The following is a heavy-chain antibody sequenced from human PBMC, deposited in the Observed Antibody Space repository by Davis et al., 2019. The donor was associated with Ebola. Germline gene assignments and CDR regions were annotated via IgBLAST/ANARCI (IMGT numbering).Heavy chain of an antibody. J-gene: IGHJ5*02. V-gene: IGHV4-34*01. D-gene: IGHD3-10*01. Sequence: SETLSLTCAVYGGSFNSHYWNWIRLPPGKGLEWIGEINHSGSTKYHPSLKSRVTMSVDTSKNQVSLTLRSVTAADTAVYYCVRSVTLVRGVIPWFDPWGQGTQVTVSS. CDR3: VRSVTLVRGVIPWFDP. CDR1: GGSFNSHY. CDR2: INHSGST.